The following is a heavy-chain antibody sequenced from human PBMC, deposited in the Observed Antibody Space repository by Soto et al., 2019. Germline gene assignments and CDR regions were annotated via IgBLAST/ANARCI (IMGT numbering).Heavy chain of an antibody. V-gene: IGHV3-30*18. Sequence: PGGSLRLSCAASGFTFSSYGMHWVRQAPGKGLEWVAVISEDGSNKYYEDSVMGRFTISRDNSKNTLYLQMNSLRAEDTAVYYCAKGGDYGGLGHYFDYRGQGTLVTVSS. D-gene: IGHD2-21*01. J-gene: IGHJ4*02. CDR3: AKGGDYGGLGHYFDY. CDR1: GFTFSSYG. CDR2: ISEDGSNK.